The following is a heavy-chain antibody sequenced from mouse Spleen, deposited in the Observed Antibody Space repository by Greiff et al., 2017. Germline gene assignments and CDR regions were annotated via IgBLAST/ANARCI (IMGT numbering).Heavy chain of an antibody. CDR1: GFTFSSYA. J-gene: IGHJ3*01. CDR2: ISSGSSTI. Sequence: EVQLQESGGGLVKPGGSLKLSCAASGFTFSSYAMSWVRQTPEKGLEWVAYISSGSSTIYYADTVKGRFTISRDNAKNTLFLQMTSLRSEDTAMYYCARPRDYDEFAYWGQGTLVTVSA. V-gene: IGHV5-17*01. CDR3: ARPRDYDEFAY. D-gene: IGHD2-4*01.